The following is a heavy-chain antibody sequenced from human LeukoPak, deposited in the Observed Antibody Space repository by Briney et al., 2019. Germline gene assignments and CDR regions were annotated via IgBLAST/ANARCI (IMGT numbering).Heavy chain of an antibody. CDR3: ARDGESSSGYRW. D-gene: IGHD3-22*01. CDR1: GFTFSGYS. Sequence: GGSLRLSCAASGFTFSGYSMNWVRQAPGKGLEWVANIKQDGSEKYYVDSVKGRFTISRDNAKNSLYLQMNSLRAEDTAVYYCARDGESSSGYRWWGQGTLVTVSS. V-gene: IGHV3-7*01. J-gene: IGHJ4*02. CDR2: IKQDGSEK.